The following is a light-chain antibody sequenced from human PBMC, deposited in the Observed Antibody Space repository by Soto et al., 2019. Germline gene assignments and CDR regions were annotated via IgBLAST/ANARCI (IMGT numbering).Light chain of an antibody. CDR1: SGSIASSY. V-gene: IGLV6-57*01. Sequence: NFMLTQPHSVSESPGKTVIISCTRSSGSIASSYVQWFQQRPGSSPTTVIYENHQRPSGVSDRFSGSVDSSSNSASLTISGLKTEDAGDYYCRSYDGSTPVVFGGGTKLTVL. CDR3: RSYDGSTPVV. J-gene: IGLJ2*01. CDR2: ENH.